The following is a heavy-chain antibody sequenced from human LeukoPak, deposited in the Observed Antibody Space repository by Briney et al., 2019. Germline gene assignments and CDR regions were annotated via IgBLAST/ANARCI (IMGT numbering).Heavy chain of an antibody. Sequence: SQTLSLTCAISGDSVSNNGVAWNWIRQSPARGLEWLGRTYYRSKWYNDYAVSVKSRITINPDTSKNQFSLQLNSVTPEDTAVYYCARAGLWEPIDYWGQGTLVTVSS. V-gene: IGHV6-1*01. CDR1: GDSVSNNGVA. CDR2: TYYRSKWYN. CDR3: ARAGLWEPIDY. D-gene: IGHD1-14*01. J-gene: IGHJ4*02.